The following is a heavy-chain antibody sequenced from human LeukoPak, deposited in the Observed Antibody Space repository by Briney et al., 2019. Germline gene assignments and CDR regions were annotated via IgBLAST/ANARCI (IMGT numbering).Heavy chain of an antibody. CDR2: ISWNSGII. CDR3: AKAPPYYSDSSGYFQH. V-gene: IGHV3-9*01. Sequence: GGSLRLSCAASGFTFDDSAMHLVRQVPGKGLEWVSGISWNSGIIDYADSVKGRFTISRDNAKNSLYLQMNNLRPDDTAFYYCAKAPPYYSDSSGYFQHWGQGTLVTVSS. CDR1: GFTFDDSA. J-gene: IGHJ1*01. D-gene: IGHD3-22*01.